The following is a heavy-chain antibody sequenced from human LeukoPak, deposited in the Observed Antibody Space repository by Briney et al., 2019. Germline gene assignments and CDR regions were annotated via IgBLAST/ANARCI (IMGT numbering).Heavy chain of an antibody. J-gene: IGHJ4*02. V-gene: IGHV6-1*01. CDR3: ARVVGATGYFDY. D-gene: IGHD1-26*01. Sequence: SQTLSLTCAISGDSVSSNSAAWNWIRQSPSSGLEWLGRTYYRSNWYNDYAVSVKSRITINPDTSKNQFSLQLNSVTPEDTAVYYCARVVGATGYFDYWGQGTLVTVSS. CDR1: GDSVSSNSAA. CDR2: TYYRSNWYN.